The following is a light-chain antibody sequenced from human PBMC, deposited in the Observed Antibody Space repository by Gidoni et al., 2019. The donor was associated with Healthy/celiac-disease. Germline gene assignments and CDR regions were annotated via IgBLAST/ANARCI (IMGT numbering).Light chain of an antibody. Sequence: VMPQSPATLSVSPGERATLTCRASQSVSSNLAWYQQKPGQAPRLLIYGASTRATGIPARFSGSGSGTEFTLTISSLQSEDFAVYYCQQYNNWRYTFGQGTKLEIK. CDR3: QQYNNWRYT. V-gene: IGKV3-15*01. CDR2: GAS. J-gene: IGKJ2*01. CDR1: QSVSSN.